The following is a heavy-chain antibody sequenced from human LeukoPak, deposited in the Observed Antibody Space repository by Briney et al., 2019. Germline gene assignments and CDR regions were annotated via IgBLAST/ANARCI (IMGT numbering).Heavy chain of an antibody. CDR1: GFTFSSYW. CDR3: ARDPGYYDSSGLDY. Sequence: GGSLRLSCAASGFTFSSYWMSWVREAPGKVLEWVANIKQDGSEKYYVDSVKGRFTISRDNAKNSLYLQMNSLRAEDTAVYYCARDPGYYDSSGLDYLGQGTLVTVSS. V-gene: IGHV3-7*01. CDR2: IKQDGSEK. D-gene: IGHD3-22*01. J-gene: IGHJ4*02.